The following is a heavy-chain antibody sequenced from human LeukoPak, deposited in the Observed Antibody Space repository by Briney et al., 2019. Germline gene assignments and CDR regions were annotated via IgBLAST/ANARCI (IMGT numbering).Heavy chain of an antibody. D-gene: IGHD3-22*01. CDR2: ISYDGSNK. J-gene: IGHJ4*02. V-gene: IGHV3-30*01. CDR1: GFTFSSYA. CDR3: ARATELYDSSGYYLSDC. Sequence: GRSLRLSCAASGFTFSSYAMHWVRQAPGKGLEWVAVISYDGSNKYYADSVRGRFTISRDNSKNTLYLQMNSLRAEDTAVYYCARATELYDSSGYYLSDCWGQGTLVTVSS.